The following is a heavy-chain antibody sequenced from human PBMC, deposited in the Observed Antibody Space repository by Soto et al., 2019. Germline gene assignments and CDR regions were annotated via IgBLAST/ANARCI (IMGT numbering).Heavy chain of an antibody. D-gene: IGHD5-18*01. CDR3: GRVSNVYGYTYGHFDF. V-gene: IGHV3-11*01. CDR2: ISSGTGTNT. CDR1: GFTFRDYY. Sequence: VQVVESGGGLVKPGGSLRLSCAASGFTFRDYYMSWLRQAPGKGLQWMSYISSGTGTNTDHADSVKGRFTNSRDNVKNSVYRQMNNLRAEDTAVYYCGRVSNVYGYTYGHFDFWGQGTQVTVFS. J-gene: IGHJ4*02.